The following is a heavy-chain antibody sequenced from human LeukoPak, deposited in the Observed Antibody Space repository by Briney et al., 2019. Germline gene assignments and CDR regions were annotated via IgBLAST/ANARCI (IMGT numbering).Heavy chain of an antibody. CDR3: ARGPITEDGTFHSPNA. CDR2: IDPNGNT. CDR1: GYSITTVYY. D-gene: IGHD1-1*01. V-gene: IGHV4-38-2*02. J-gene: IGHJ5*02. Sequence: SETLSLSCTVSGYSITTVYYWGWVRQPPGKGLEWIASIDPNGNTYHNSSLRSRVTMSRDTSKNQFFLRLSAVTAADTAVYYCARGPITEDGTFHSPNAWGQGTLVTVSS.